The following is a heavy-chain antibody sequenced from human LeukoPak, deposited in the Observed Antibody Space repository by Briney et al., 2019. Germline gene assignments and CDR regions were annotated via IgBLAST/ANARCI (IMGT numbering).Heavy chain of an antibody. Sequence: GGSLRLSCAASGFTFRNYAMTWVRQAPGKGLGWVALIGARDGRTYYADPVKGRFTISRDNFKNTLYLQMNSLRAEDTAIYYCANGLYDYALDVWGQGTAVTVSS. V-gene: IGHV3-23*01. CDR2: IGARDGRT. J-gene: IGHJ6*02. CDR3: ANGLYDYALDV. CDR1: GFTFRNYA. D-gene: IGHD6-25*01.